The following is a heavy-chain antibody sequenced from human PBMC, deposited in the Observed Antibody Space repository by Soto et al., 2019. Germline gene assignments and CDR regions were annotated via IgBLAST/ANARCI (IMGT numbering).Heavy chain of an antibody. V-gene: IGHV5-10-1*01. D-gene: IGHD6-6*01. CDR2: IDPSDSYT. J-gene: IGHJ4*02. CDR3: ARHSGPYCSSSPVGY. CDR1: GYSFTSYW. Sequence: GESLKISCKGSGYSFTSYWTTWVRQMPEKGLEWMGWIDPSDSYTSYSPSFQGHVTISADKSISTAYLQWSSLKASDTAMYYCARHSGPYCSSSPVGYWGQGTLVTVSS.